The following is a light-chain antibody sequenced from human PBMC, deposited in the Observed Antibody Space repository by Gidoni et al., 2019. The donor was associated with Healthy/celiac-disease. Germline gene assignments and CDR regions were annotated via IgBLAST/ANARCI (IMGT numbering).Light chain of an antibody. V-gene: IGLV1-47*01. CDR3: AAWDDSLSGLNYV. Sequence: QSVLTQPPSASGTPGQRVTISCSGSSSNIGSNYVYWYQQLPGTAPKLLIYRNNQRPSGVPDRFSGSKSGTSASLAISGLRSEDEADYYCAAWDDSLSGLNYVFGTGTKVTV. CDR2: RNN. CDR1: SSNIGSNY. J-gene: IGLJ1*01.